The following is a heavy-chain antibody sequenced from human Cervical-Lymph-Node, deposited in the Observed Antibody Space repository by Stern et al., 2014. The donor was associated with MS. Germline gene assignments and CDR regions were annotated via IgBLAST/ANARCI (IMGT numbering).Heavy chain of an antibody. J-gene: IGHJ4*02. Sequence: VQLLESGGGVVQPGRSLRLSCAASGFTFSSYGMHWVRQAPGKGLEWVAVIWYDGSNKYYADSVKGRFTISRDNSKNTLYLQMNSLRAEDTAVYYCARDVVTGSHYYDSSGYLDYWGQGTLVTVSS. D-gene: IGHD3-22*01. CDR2: IWYDGSNK. CDR3: ARDVVTGSHYYDSSGYLDY. V-gene: IGHV3-33*01. CDR1: GFTFSSYG.